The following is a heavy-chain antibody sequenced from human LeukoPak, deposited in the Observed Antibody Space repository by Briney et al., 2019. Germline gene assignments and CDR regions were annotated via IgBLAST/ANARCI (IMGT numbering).Heavy chain of an antibody. CDR3: ARGFIAAAGPDVLYYYYYMDV. J-gene: IGHJ6*03. Sequence: SETLSLTCAVYGGSFSGYYWSWIRQPPGKGLEWIGEIYHSGSTNYNPSLKSRVTISVDKSKNQFSLKLSSVTAADTAVYYCARGFIAAAGPDVLYYYYYMDVWGKGTTVTVSS. V-gene: IGHV4-34*01. CDR2: IYHSGST. D-gene: IGHD6-13*01. CDR1: GGSFSGYY.